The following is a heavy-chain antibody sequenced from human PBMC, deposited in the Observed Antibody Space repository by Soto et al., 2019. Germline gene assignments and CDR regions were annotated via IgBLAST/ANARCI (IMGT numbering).Heavy chain of an antibody. V-gene: IGHV3-74*01. CDR3: VRGSSPWRGMDY. D-gene: IGHD6-13*01. CDR2: ICRDGSGT. J-gene: IGHJ4*02. Sequence: EVQLVESGGGLVQPGGSLRLSCAVSGFTFSTYCMHWVRQALETGLVWVSRICRDGSGTDYADSVKGRFAISRDDARNSLYLQMNSLRVEDTAIYYCVRGSSPWRGMDYWGQGTLVTVSS. CDR1: GFTFSTYC.